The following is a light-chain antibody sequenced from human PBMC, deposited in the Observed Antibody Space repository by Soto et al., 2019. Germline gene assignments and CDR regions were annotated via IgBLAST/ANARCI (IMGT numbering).Light chain of an antibody. CDR3: KQYGNSRGT. J-gene: IGKJ1*01. Sequence: DIQITQSPSTLSASVGDRVTITCRASQSISIWLAWYQQKPGKAPKILIYKAYSLESGVQSRFSGSGSGTDFTLTIRGLEPEDFAVYYCKQYGNSRGTVGQGTKVDI. V-gene: IGKV1-5*03. CDR1: QSISIW. CDR2: KAY.